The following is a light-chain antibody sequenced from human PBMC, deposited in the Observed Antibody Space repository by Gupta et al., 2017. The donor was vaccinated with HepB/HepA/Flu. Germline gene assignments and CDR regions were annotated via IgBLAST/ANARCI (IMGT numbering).Light chain of an antibody. V-gene: IGKV3-15*01. J-gene: IGKJ5*01. CDR2: GAS. CDR1: QSVSSN. CDR3: QQYNNWPPIT. Sequence: EIVMTQSPATLSVSPGERATLSCRASQSVSSNLSGYQQKPGQAPRLLIYGASTRATGSPARFSGSGSGTEFTLIISSLQSEDFAVYYCQQYNNWPPITFGQGTRLEIK.